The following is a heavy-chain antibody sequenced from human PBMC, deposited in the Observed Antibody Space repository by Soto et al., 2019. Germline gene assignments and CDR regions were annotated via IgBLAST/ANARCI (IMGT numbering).Heavy chain of an antibody. CDR3: ARDENDDSSSSSCKIYYYYGMHL. CDR1: GFTFSTYG. V-gene: IGHV3-33*01. D-gene: IGHD2-2*01. CDR2: IWHDGSNK. J-gene: IGHJ6*02. Sequence: QVQLVESGGGVVQPGRSLRLSCAASGFTFSTYGMHWVRQAPGKGLERVAVIWHDGSNKYYADSVKGRFTISRDNSQNTLYLQMNSPRAEDTAVYYCARDENDDSSSSSCKIYYYYGMHLWGQGTTVTVSS.